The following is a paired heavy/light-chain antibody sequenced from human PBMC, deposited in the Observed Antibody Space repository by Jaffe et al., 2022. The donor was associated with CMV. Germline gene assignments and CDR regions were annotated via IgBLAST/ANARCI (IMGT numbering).Light chain of an antibody. CDR2: QDS. J-gene: IGLJ1*01. CDR3: QAWDSSTGDV. V-gene: IGLV3-1*01. Sequence: SYELTQPPSVSVSPGQTASITCSGDKLGDKYACWYQQKPGQSPVLVIYQDSKRPSGIPERFSGSNSGNTATLTISGTQAMDEADYYCQAWDSSTGDVFGTGTKVTVL. CDR1: KLGDKY.
Heavy chain of an antibody. V-gene: IGHV4-4*07. CDR3: ASQPGIAAANNYYGMDV. J-gene: IGHJ6*02. D-gene: IGHD6-13*01. CDR1: GGSISSYY. Sequence: QVQLQESGPGLVKPSETLSLTCTVSGGSISSYYWSWIRQPAGKGLEWIGRIYTSGSTNYNPSLKSRVTMSVDTSKNQFSLKLSSVTAADTAVYYCASQPGIAAANNYYGMDVWGQGTTVTVSS. CDR2: IYTSGST.